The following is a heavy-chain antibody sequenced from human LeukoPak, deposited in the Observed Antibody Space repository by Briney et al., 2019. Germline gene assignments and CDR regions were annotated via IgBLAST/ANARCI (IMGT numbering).Heavy chain of an antibody. Sequence: SSVKVSCKASGGTFSSYAISWVRQAPGQGLEWMGGIIPIFGTANYAQKFQGRVTITADESTSTAYMELSSLRSEDTAVYYCARAGAIFGVVKHYYYYYMEVWGKGTTVTVSS. J-gene: IGHJ6*03. CDR1: GGTFSSYA. D-gene: IGHD3-3*01. CDR3: ARAGAIFGVVKHYYYYYMEV. V-gene: IGHV1-69*01. CDR2: IIPIFGTA.